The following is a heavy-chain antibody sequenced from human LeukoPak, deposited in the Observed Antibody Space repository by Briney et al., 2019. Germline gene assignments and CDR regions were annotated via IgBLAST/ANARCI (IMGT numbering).Heavy chain of an antibody. J-gene: IGHJ4*02. D-gene: IGHD2-2*01. CDR3: ARGRARSTSTGLPIAALAY. V-gene: IGHV1-69*04. Sequence: SVKVSCKASGGTFSSYAISWVRQAPGQGLEWMGRIIPILGIANYAQKFQGRVTITADKSTSTAYMELSSLRSEDTAVYYCARGRARSTSTGLPIAALAYWGQGTLVTVSS. CDR1: GGTFSSYA. CDR2: IIPILGIA.